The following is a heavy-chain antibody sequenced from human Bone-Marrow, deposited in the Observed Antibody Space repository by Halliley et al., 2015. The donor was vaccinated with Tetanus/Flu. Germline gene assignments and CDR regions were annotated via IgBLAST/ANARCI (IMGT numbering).Heavy chain of an antibody. V-gene: IGHV3-43*01. Sequence: GTRAYKADSVKGRFTISRDNSKSTLYLQMNSLKTEDTAFYYCTKDRFCTTPSCPLDYWGQGTLVTVSS. CDR2: GTRA. CDR3: TKDRFCTTPSCPLDY. J-gene: IGHJ4*02. D-gene: IGHD2-8*01.